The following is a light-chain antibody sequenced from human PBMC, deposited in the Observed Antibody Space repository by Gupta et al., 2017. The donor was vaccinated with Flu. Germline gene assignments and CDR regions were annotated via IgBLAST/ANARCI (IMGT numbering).Light chain of an antibody. J-gene: IGKJ3*01. CDR1: QGISNQ. Sequence: PSSLAASVGDRVTITCRASQGISNQLAWYQQKPGKVPKLLIYSASTLLSGVTSRFNGSGSGTAFTLTITSLQPEDVATYYCQKYYGAPFTFGHGTKVQIK. V-gene: IGKV1-27*01. CDR2: SAS. CDR3: QKYYGAPFT.